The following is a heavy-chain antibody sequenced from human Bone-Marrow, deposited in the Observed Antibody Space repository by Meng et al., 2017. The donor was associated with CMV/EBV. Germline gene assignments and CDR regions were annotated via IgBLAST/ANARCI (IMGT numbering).Heavy chain of an antibody. CDR3: ARVISLEPTPSFYYYYGMDV. Sequence: GESLKISCVASGFAFNTYTFHWVRQAPGKGLEWISSISSSSGYIYYAASVKGRFTISRDNAKKSLYLQMNSLRAEDTAVYYCARVISLEPTPSFYYYYGMDVWGQGNTVNFAS. CDR2: ISSSSGYI. CDR1: GFAFNTYT. V-gene: IGHV3-21*01. D-gene: IGHD1-1*01. J-gene: IGHJ6*02.